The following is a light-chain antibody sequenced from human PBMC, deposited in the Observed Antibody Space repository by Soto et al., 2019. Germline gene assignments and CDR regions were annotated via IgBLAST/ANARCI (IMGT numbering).Light chain of an antibody. CDR3: AVWDDSLTGGV. Sequence: QSVLTQPPSASGTPGQSLTMSCSGSSSNIGSHFVYWYQHLPGTAPKLLIYSDAQRPSGVPARFFGSKSGTSASLAISGLWSEDEADYYCAVWDDSLTGGVFGGGTKLTVL. CDR2: SDA. J-gene: IGLJ3*02. CDR1: SSNIGSHF. V-gene: IGLV1-47*02.